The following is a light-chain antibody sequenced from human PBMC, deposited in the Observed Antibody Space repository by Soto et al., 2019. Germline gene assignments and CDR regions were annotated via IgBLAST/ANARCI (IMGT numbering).Light chain of an antibody. V-gene: IGKV1-39*01. Sequence: DIQMTQSPSSLSASVGDRVTITCRASQSISSYLNWYQQKPGKASKLLIYVASSLPSGVPSRFSGSGSGTDFTLTISSLQPEDFATYYCQQSYSTPPTFGQGTKVEIK. CDR3: QQSYSTPPT. CDR2: VAS. J-gene: IGKJ1*01. CDR1: QSISSY.